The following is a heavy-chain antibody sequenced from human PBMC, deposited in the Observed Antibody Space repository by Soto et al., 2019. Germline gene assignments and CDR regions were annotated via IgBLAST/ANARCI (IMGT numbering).Heavy chain of an antibody. Sequence: ASVKVSCKASGGTFSSYAISWVRQAPEQGLEWMGIINPSGGSTSYAQKFQGRVTMTRDTSTSTVYMELSSLRSEDTAVHYCARADYYGSSGYHLDYWGQGTLVTVSS. D-gene: IGHD3-22*01. V-gene: IGHV1-46*01. CDR2: INPSGGST. CDR1: GGTFSSYA. J-gene: IGHJ4*02. CDR3: ARADYYGSSGYHLDY.